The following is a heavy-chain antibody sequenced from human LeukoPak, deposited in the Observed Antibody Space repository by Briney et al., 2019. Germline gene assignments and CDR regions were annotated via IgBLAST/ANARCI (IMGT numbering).Heavy chain of an antibody. CDR2: INHSGST. J-gene: IGHJ4*02. CDR1: GGSFSGYY. V-gene: IGHV4-34*01. CDR3: AVPDGEYSYGWEFDY. Sequence: PSETLSLTCAVYGGSFSGYYWSWIRQPPGKGLEWIGEINHSGSTNYNPSLKSRVTISVDTSKNQFSLKLSSVTAADTAVYYCAVPDGEYSYGWEFDYWGQGTLVTVSS. D-gene: IGHD5-18*01.